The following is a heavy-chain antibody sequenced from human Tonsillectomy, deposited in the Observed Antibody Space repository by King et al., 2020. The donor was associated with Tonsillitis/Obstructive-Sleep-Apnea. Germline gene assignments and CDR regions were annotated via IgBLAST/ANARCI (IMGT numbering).Heavy chain of an antibody. CDR2: IKSKTDGGTT. CDR1: EFTFSNAW. D-gene: IGHD1-1*01. V-gene: IGHV3-15*01. J-gene: IGHJ4*02. CDR3: STDLGTYFDY. Sequence: VQLVESGGGLVKPGGSLRLSCAASEFTFSNAWMSWVRQAPGKGLEWVGRIKSKTDGGTTDYAAPVKGRFTISRDDSKTTLYLQMNSLKTEDTAMYYCSTDLGTYFDYWGQGTLVTVSS.